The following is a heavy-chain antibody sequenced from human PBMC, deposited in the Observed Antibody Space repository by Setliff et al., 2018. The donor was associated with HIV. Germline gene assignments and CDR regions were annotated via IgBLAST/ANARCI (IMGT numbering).Heavy chain of an antibody. CDR3: VRDLLWAFDM. CDR2: ITKRADET. CDR1: GFTFSNAW. J-gene: IGHJ3*02. D-gene: IGHD3-10*01. Sequence: GGSLRLSCAASGFTFSNAWMSWVRQAPGKGLEWISYITKRADETHYADSVKGRFSISRDTAKNSLYLQMNSLRPEDTALYYCVRDLLWAFDMWGPGTMVTVSS. V-gene: IGHV3-11*06.